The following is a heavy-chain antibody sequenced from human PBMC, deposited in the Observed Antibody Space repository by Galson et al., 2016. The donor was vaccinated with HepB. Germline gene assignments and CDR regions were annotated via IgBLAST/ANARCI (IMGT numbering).Heavy chain of an antibody. J-gene: IGHJ1*01. D-gene: IGHD4-17*01. CDR3: VKCDGDYEYFQY. CDR2: ISGSGATP. V-gene: IGHV3-23*01. CDR1: GFTFRSYA. Sequence: SLRLSCAASGFTFRSYALSWVRQAPEMGLEWVSTISGSGATPYYADSVKGRFTISRDNSKNTLYLHLNRLRVGDTATYYCVKCDGDYEYFQYWGQGTLVTVSS.